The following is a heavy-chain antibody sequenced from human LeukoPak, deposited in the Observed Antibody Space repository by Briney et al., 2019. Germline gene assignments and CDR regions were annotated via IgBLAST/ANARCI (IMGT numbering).Heavy chain of an antibody. Sequence: ASVQVSCKASGYTFTSYAMHWVRQAPGQRLEWMGWINAGNGNTKYSQKFQGRVTITRDTSASTAYMELSSLRSEDTAVYYCARRRSLPSYYDFWSGYFSSDWFDPWGQGTLVTVSS. CDR2: INAGNGNT. V-gene: IGHV1-3*01. CDR3: ARRRSLPSYYDFWSGYFSSDWFDP. D-gene: IGHD3-3*01. J-gene: IGHJ5*02. CDR1: GYTFTSYA.